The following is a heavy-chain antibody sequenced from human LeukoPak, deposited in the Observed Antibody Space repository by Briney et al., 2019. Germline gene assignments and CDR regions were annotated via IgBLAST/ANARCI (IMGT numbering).Heavy chain of an antibody. V-gene: IGHV4-34*01. J-gene: IGHJ4*02. CDR1: GGSISSYY. D-gene: IGHD3-3*01. CDR2: INHSGST. Sequence: SETLSLTCTVSGGSISSYYWSWIRQPPGKGLEWIGEINHSGSTNYNPSLKSRVTISVDTSKNQFSLKLSSVTAADTAVYYCARGIVDYDFWSGYYTSFDYWGQGTLVTVSS. CDR3: ARGIVDYDFWSGYYTSFDY.